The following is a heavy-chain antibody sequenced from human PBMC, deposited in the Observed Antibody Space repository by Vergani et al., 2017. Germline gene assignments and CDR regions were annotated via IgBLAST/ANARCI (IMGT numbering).Heavy chain of an antibody. J-gene: IGHJ4*02. CDR2: INHSGST. Sequence: QVQLQQRGAGLLKPSETLSLTCAVYGGSFSGYYWSWIRQPPGKGLEWIGEINHSGSTNYNPSLKSRVTISVDTSKNQFSLKLSSVTAADTAVYYCARGGRQWLGRTYFDYWGQGTLVTVSS. CDR1: GGSFSGYY. V-gene: IGHV4-34*01. D-gene: IGHD6-19*01. CDR3: ARGGRQWLGRTYFDY.